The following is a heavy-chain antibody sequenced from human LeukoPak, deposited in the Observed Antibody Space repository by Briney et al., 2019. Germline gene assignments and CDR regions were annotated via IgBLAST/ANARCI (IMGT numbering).Heavy chain of an antibody. J-gene: IGHJ4*02. CDR3: ARGGEYYDSSGYYKY. CDR1: GYTFTDYY. V-gene: IGHV1-2*02. Sequence: EASVKVSCKASGYTFTDYYMHWVRQAPGQGLEWMGWINPNSGGTNYAQKFQGRVTMTRDTSISTAYMELSRLRSDDTAVYYCARGGEYYDSSGYYKYWGQGTLVTVSS. CDR2: INPNSGGT. D-gene: IGHD3-22*01.